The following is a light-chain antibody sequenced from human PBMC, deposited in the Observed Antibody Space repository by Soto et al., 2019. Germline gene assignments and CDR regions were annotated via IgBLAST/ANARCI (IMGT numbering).Light chain of an antibody. CDR1: SSDVGGYNY. CDR3: SSYAGSNLGV. V-gene: IGLV2-8*01. CDR2: EVS. Sequence: QSALTQPPSASGSPGQSVTISCTGTSSDVGGYNYVSWYQQHPGKAPKLMIYEVSKRPSGVPDRFSGSKSGNTASLTVSGLQAEDGADYYCSSYAGSNLGVFGGGTKLTVL. J-gene: IGLJ3*02.